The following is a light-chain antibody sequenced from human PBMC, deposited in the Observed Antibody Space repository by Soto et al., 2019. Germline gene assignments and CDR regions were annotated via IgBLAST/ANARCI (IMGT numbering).Light chain of an antibody. Sequence: QSALTQPASVSGSPGQSITISCTGTSSDVGDHNYVSWYQQQPGKAPKLMIHAVSNRPSGVSNRFSGSKSGNTASLTISGLQAEDEADYYCSSYTTSSTVIFGGGTKRTVL. V-gene: IGLV2-14*03. CDR3: SSYTTSSTVI. CDR2: AVS. CDR1: SSDVGDHNY. J-gene: IGLJ2*01.